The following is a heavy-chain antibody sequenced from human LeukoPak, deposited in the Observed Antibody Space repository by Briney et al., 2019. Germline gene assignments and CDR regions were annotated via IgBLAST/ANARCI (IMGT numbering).Heavy chain of an antibody. CDR2: IKQDGSEK. CDR3: ARRSGIAVAGAFDY. J-gene: IGHJ4*02. V-gene: IGHV3-7*03. CDR1: GFTLSSYW. D-gene: IGHD6-19*01. Sequence: QSGGSLRLSCAASGFTLSSYWMSWVRQAPGKGLEWVANIKQDGSEKYYVDSVKGRFTISRDNSKNTLYLQMNSLRAEDTAVYYCARRSGIAVAGAFDYWGQGTLVIVSS.